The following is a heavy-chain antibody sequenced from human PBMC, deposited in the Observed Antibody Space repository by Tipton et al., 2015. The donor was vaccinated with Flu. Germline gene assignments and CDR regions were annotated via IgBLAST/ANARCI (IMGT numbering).Heavy chain of an antibody. CDR3: ARDPTSRSNDAFDI. J-gene: IGHJ3*02. V-gene: IGHV3-48*03. Sequence: QLVQPGGGLVQPGGSLRLSCAASGFTFSSYEMNWVRQAPGKGLAWVSYISSSGGIIYYTDSVKGRFTISRDNAENSLYLQMNSLRAEDTAGYYCARDPTSRSNDAFDIWGQGTMVSVSS. CDR2: ISSSGGII. D-gene: IGHD6-6*01. CDR1: GFTFSSYE.